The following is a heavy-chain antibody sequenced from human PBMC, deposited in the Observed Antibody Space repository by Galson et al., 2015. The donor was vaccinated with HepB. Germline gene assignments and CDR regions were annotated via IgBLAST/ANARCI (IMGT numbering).Heavy chain of an antibody. Sequence: SLRLSCAGSGFRFNSYWMSWVRQAPGKGLEWVASLKEDGSVEQYVDSVKGRFTVSRDNAKDSLFLQMSSLGVEDTAVDYCARWGLKTAWRLDYWGRGTLVTVSS. CDR1: GFRFNSYW. J-gene: IGHJ4*02. CDR3: ARWGLKTAWRLDY. V-gene: IGHV3-7*03. CDR2: LKEDGSVE. D-gene: IGHD2-21*02.